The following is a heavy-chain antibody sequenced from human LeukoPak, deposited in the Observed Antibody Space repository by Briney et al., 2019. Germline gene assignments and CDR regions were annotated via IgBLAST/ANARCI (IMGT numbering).Heavy chain of an antibody. Sequence: GGSLRLSCAASGFTVSSNYMSWVRQAPGKGLEWVSVIYSGGSTYYADSVKGRFTISRDNSKNTLYLQMNSLRAEDTAVYYCAKDHPIVVVVAATNEGEYWGQGTLVTVSS. CDR3: AKDHPIVVVVAATNEGEY. CDR2: IYSGGST. V-gene: IGHV3-53*01. CDR1: GFTVSSNY. D-gene: IGHD2-15*01. J-gene: IGHJ4*02.